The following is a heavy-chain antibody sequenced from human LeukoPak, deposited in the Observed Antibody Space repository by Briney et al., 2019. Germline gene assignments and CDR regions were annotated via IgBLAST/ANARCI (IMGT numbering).Heavy chain of an antibody. V-gene: IGHV3-30*02. Sequence: QPGGSLRLSCAASGFAFSTYAMHWVRQAPGKGLEWVAFIQNDGSNKYYTDSVKGRFTISRDNSKNTLYLQMNSLRPEDTAVYYCAREITRPSTIYSSGWQHFDYWGQGPLVTVSS. J-gene: IGHJ4*02. CDR1: GFAFSTYA. D-gene: IGHD6-19*01. CDR2: IQNDGSNK. CDR3: AREITRPSTIYSSGWQHFDY.